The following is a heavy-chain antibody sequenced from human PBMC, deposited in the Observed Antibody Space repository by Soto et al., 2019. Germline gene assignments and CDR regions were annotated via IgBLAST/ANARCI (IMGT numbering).Heavy chain of an antibody. D-gene: IGHD2-21*02. CDR3: ARIRRVRYGDWGFDY. V-gene: IGHV2-70*01. CDR1: GFSLSTSGMC. Sequence: GPTLVNPTQTLTLTCTFSGFSLSTSGMCVSWIRQPPGKALEWLALIDWDDDKYYSTSLKTRLTISKDTSKNQVVLTMTNMDPVDTATYYCARIRRVRYGDWGFDYWGQGTLVTVSS. CDR2: IDWDDDK. J-gene: IGHJ4*02.